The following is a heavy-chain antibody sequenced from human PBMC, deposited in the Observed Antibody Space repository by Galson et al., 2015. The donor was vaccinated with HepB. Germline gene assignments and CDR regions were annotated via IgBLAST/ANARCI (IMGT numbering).Heavy chain of an antibody. CDR2: ISGDSRYI. J-gene: IGHJ4*02. V-gene: IGHV3-21*01. CDR3: ATSPGDHWSGHNYYFDY. CDR1: GFTSSGYS. D-gene: IGHD3-3*01. Sequence: SLRLSCAASGFTSSGYSMNWVRQAPGKGLEWVSSISGDSRYIYYADSVTGRFTMSRDNAKNSVFLQMNSLRAEDTAVYYCATSPGDHWSGHNYYFDYWGQGTLVTVSS.